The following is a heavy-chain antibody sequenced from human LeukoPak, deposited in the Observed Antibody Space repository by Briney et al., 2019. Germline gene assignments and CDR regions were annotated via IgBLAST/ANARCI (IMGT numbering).Heavy chain of an antibody. J-gene: IGHJ5*02. CDR1: GYSFTSYW. D-gene: IGHD2-2*01. CDR3: ARGIVVVPAAIVPWFDP. Sequence: GESLKISCKGSGYSFTSYWIGWVRQMPRKGLEWMGIIYPGDSDTRYSPSFQGQVTISADKSISTAYLQWSSLKASDTAMYYCARGIVVVPAAIVPWFDPWGQGTLVTVSS. CDR2: IYPGDSDT. V-gene: IGHV5-51*01.